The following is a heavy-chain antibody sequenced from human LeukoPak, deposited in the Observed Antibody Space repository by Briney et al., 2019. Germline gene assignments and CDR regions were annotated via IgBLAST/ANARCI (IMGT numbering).Heavy chain of an antibody. V-gene: IGHV4-30-2*01. D-gene: IGHD6-6*01. Sequence: SETLSLTCAVSGGSISSGGYSWSWIRQPPGKGLEWIGYIYHSGSTYYNPSLKSRVTISVDTSKNQFSLKLSSVTAADTAVYYCARILAARAPTWALFDYWGQGTLVTVSS. CDR2: IYHSGST. CDR1: GGSISSGGYS. J-gene: IGHJ4*02. CDR3: ARILAARAPTWALFDY.